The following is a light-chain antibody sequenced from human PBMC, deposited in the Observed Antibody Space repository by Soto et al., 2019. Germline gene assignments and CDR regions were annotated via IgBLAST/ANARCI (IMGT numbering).Light chain of an antibody. CDR1: QSISSY. CDR3: QQSYNPPIT. V-gene: IGKV1-39*01. Sequence: DVQMNQSASSLSATVGDRVTITCRASQSISSYLNWYQQKPGKAPKLLIYAASSLQSGVPSRFSGSGSGTDFTLTISSLQPEDFATYYCQQSYNPPITFGQGTRLEI. J-gene: IGKJ5*01. CDR2: AAS.